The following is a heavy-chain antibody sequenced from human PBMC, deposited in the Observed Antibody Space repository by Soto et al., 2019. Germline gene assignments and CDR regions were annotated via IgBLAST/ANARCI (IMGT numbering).Heavy chain of an antibody. CDR1: GFTFSSYA. CDR2: ISGSGGST. V-gene: IGHV3-23*01. D-gene: IGHD3-22*01. J-gene: IGHJ6*02. Sequence: HPGGSLRLSCAASGFTFSSYAMSWVRQAPGKGLEWVSAISGSGGSTYYADSVKGRFTISRDNSKNTLYLQMNSLRAEDTAVYYCAHLRDYYDSSGYYYARTGYYGMDVWGQGTTVTVSS. CDR3: AHLRDYYDSSGYYYARTGYYGMDV.